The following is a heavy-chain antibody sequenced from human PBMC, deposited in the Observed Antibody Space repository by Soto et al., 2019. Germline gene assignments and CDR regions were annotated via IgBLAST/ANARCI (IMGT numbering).Heavy chain of an antibody. CDR2: IYYSGST. V-gene: IGHV4-30-4*01. CDR3: ASRKSSPYFDY. CDR1: GGSISSGDYY. Sequence: SETLSLTCAVSGGSISSGDYYWSWIRQPPGKGLEWIGYIYYSGSTYYNPSLKSRVTISVDTSKNQFSLKLSSVTAADTAVYYCASRKSSPYFDYWGQGTLVTVS. D-gene: IGHD3-10*01. J-gene: IGHJ4*02.